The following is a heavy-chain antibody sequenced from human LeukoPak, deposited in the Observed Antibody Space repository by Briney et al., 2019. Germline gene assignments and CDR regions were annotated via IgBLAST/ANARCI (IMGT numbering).Heavy chain of an antibody. CDR3: AKPGYTYRYGAFDV. D-gene: IGHD5-18*01. J-gene: IGHJ3*01. V-gene: IGHV3-23*01. CDR1: GFTFSSYA. CDR2: ISGTDGGT. Sequence: GGSLRLSCAASGFTFSSYAMSWVRQAPGKGLEWVSVISGTDGGTYYADSVEGRFTISRDNSKSTLYLQMNSLRADDTAVYYCAKPGYTYRYGAFDVWGQGAVVTVSS.